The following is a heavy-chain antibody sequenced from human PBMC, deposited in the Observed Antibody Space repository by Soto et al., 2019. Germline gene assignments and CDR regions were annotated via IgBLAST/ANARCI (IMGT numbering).Heavy chain of an antibody. CDR1: GGSISSGGYY. CDR3: ARVGRTYSSSWYNY. J-gene: IGHJ4*02. V-gene: IGHV4-31*03. D-gene: IGHD6-13*01. CDR2: IYYSGST. Sequence: QVQLQESGPGLVKPSQTLSLTCTVSGGSISSGGYYWSWIRQHPGKGLEWIGYIYYSGSTYYNPSLQSRVTISVDTSKTQLSLKLSSVTAADTAVYYCARVGRTYSSSWYNYWGQGTLVTVSS.